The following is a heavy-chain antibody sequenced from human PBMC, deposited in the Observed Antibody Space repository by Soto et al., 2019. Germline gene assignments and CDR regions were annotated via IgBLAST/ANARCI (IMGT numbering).Heavy chain of an antibody. CDR2: IYYSGST. J-gene: IGHJ6*02. D-gene: IGHD2-21*02. Sequence: QVQLQESGPGLVKPSQTLSLTCTVSGGSISSGDYYWSWIRQPPGKGLEWIGYIYYSGSTYYNPFLKSRVTISVDTSMNQFSLKLSSVTAADTAVYYCARGSRGGNSRYYYYYGMDVWGQGTTVTVSS. CDR1: GGSISSGDYY. CDR3: ARGSRGGNSRYYYYYGMDV. V-gene: IGHV4-30-4*01.